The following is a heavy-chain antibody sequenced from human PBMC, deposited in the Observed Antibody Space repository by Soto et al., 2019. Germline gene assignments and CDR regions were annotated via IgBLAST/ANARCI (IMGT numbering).Heavy chain of an antibody. V-gene: IGHV4-34*01. D-gene: IGHD2-15*01. CDR1: GGSFSGYY. CDR2: INHSGST. J-gene: IGHJ6*03. Sequence: SETLSLTCAVYGGSFSGYYWSWIRQPPGKGLEWIGEINHSGSTNYNPSLKSRVTISVDTSKNQFSLKLSSVTAADTAVYYCAGNGGSFVLRYYYYYYMDVWGKGTTVTVSS. CDR3: AGNGGSFVLRYYYYYYMDV.